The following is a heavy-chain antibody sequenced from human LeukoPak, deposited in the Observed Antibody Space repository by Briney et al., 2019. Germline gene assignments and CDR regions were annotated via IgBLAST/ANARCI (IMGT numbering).Heavy chain of an antibody. CDR2: IYSGGNT. V-gene: IGHV3-66*01. J-gene: IGHJ4*02. CDR3: AKDRLGALLYFDS. Sequence: PGGSLRLSCAASGFTVSSNYMSWVRQAPGKGLEWVSVIYSGGNTYYADSVKGRFTISSDKSKNTLYLQLNSLRAEDTAVYSCAKDRLGALLYFDSWGQGTLVTVSS. D-gene: IGHD1-26*01. CDR1: GFTVSSNY.